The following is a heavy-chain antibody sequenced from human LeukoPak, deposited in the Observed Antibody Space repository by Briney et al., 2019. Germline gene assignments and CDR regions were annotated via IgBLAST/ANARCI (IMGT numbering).Heavy chain of an antibody. CDR1: GASFSGYY. D-gene: IGHD6-13*01. Sequence: SETLSLTCAVYGASFSGYYWSWIRQPPGKGLEWIGEINHSGSTNYNPSLKSRVTISVDTSKNQFSLKLSSVTAADTAVYYCARRGSAGTDFDYWGQGTLVTVSS. CDR2: INHSGST. J-gene: IGHJ4*02. CDR3: ARRGSAGTDFDY. V-gene: IGHV4-34*01.